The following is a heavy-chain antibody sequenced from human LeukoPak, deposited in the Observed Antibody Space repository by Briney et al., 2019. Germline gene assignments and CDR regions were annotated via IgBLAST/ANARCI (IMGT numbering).Heavy chain of an antibody. V-gene: IGHV3-23*01. D-gene: IGHD3-22*01. J-gene: IGHJ4*02. CDR2: ISCRGGKT. CDR1: GFTFSTDA. Sequence: VGSLRLSCAPSGFTFSTDAISCGPQAPGEGLGGVSGISCRGGKTYYADSVKGRFTISRDNPRKTLYLQMTRLRAEDTAVYYCAKDASHYESSGYYYYWGQGTLVTVSS. CDR3: AKDASHYESSGYYYY.